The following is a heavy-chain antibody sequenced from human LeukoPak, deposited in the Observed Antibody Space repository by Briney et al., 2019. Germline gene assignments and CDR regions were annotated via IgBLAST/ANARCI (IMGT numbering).Heavy chain of an antibody. CDR2: IRYDGSNK. J-gene: IGHJ4*02. CDR3: AKVTAPGIDY. Sequence: PGGSLGLSCAASGFTFSSYGTHWVRQAPGKGLEWVAFIRYDGSNKYYADSVKGRFTISRDNSKNTLYLQMNSLRAEDTAVYYCAKVTAPGIDYWGQGTLVTVSS. CDR1: GFTFSSYG. D-gene: IGHD1-14*01. V-gene: IGHV3-30*02.